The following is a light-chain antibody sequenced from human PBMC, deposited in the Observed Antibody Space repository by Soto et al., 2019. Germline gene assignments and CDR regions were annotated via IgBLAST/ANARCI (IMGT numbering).Light chain of an antibody. CDR1: SSDIGDYNY. V-gene: IGLV2-14*01. Sequence: QSALTQPASVSGSPGQSITISCTGTSSDIGDYNYVSWFQQHPGKAPKLMIYEVSNRPSGVSNRFSGSKSGNTASLTISGLQAEDEADYYCSSYTSSSSLEVFGGGTKSPS. J-gene: IGLJ2*01. CDR3: SSYTSSSSLEV. CDR2: EVS.